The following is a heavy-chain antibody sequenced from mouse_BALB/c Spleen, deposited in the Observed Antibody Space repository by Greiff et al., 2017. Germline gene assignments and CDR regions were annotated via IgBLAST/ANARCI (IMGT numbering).Heavy chain of an antibody. CDR1: GFTFTDYY. J-gene: IGHJ4*01. V-gene: IGHV7-3*02. CDR2: IRNKANGYTT. Sequence: EVKLMESGGGLVQPGGSLRLSCATSGFTFTDYYMSWVRQPPGKALEWLGFIRNKANGYTTEYSASVKGRFTISRDNSQSILYLQMNTLRAEDSATYYCATGTGAMDYWGQGTSVTVSS. CDR3: ATGTGAMDY. D-gene: IGHD3-3*01.